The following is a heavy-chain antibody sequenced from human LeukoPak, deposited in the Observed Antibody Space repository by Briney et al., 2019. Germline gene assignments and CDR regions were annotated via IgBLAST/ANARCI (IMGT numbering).Heavy chain of an antibody. CDR2: MNQDGSEK. J-gene: IGHJ6*02. CDR1: GFTFSDSW. CDR3: ATYTHWVAGDV. D-gene: IGHD3-16*01. V-gene: IGHV3-7*01. Sequence: GGSLRLSCAASGFTFSDSWMSWVRQAPGKGLEWVANMNQDGSEKDYVDSVRGRFTISRDNARNSLYLQMSSLRAEDTAVYYCATYTHWVAGDVWGQGTTVTVSS.